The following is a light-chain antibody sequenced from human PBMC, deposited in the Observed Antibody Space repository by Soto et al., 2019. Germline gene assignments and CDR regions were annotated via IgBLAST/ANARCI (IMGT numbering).Light chain of an antibody. CDR3: AAWDDSRNGVV. J-gene: IGLJ2*01. CDR1: SSNIGSNT. V-gene: IGLV1-44*01. Sequence: QSVLTQPPSASGTPGQRVTISCSGSSSNIGSNTVNWYQQLPGTAPTLLIYSNNQRPSGVPDRFSGSKSGTSASLAISGRQSEDEADYYCAAWDDSRNGVVFGGGTKLTVL. CDR2: SNN.